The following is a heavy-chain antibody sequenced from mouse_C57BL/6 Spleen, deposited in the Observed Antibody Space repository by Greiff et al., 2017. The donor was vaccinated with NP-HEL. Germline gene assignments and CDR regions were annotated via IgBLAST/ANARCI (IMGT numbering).Heavy chain of an antibody. CDR3: ARGATVVAFYWYFDV. Sequence: QVQLQQSGAELARPGASVKLSCKASGYTFTSYGISWVKQRTGQGLEWIGEIYPRSGNTYYNEKFKGKATLTADKSSSTAYMELRSLTSDDSAVYFCARGATVVAFYWYFDVWGTGTTVTVSS. CDR1: GYTFTSYG. V-gene: IGHV1-81*01. D-gene: IGHD1-1*01. J-gene: IGHJ1*03. CDR2: IYPRSGNT.